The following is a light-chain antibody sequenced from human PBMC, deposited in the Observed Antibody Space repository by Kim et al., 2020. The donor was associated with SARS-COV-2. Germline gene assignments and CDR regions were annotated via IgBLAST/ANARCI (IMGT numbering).Light chain of an antibody. V-gene: IGKV3-15*01. Sequence: EIVMTQPPATLSVSPGERATLSCRASQSVSSNLAWYQQKPGQAPRLLIYGASTRATGIPARFSGSGSGTEFTLTISSLQSEDFAVYYCQQYKNWVTFGEGTKVDIK. CDR1: QSVSSN. CDR2: GAS. CDR3: QQYKNWVT. J-gene: IGKJ4*01.